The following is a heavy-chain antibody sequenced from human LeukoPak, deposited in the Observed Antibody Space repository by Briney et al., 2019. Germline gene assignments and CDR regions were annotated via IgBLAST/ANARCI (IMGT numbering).Heavy chain of an antibody. CDR2: FDPEDGET. J-gene: IGHJ3*02. CDR1: GYTLTELS. CDR3: ATEGSGGSLDAFDI. D-gene: IGHD1-26*01. Sequence: ASVKVSCKVSGYTLTELSMHWVRQAPGKGLEWMGGFDPEDGETIYAQKFQGRVTMTEDTSTDTAYMELSSLRSEDTAVYYCATEGSGGSLDAFDIWGQGTMVTVSS. V-gene: IGHV1-24*01.